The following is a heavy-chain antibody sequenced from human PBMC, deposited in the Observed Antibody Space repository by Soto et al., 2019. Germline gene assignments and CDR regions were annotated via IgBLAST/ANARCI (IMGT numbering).Heavy chain of an antibody. Sequence: QVQLQESGPGLVNPSQTLSLTCAVSGDSISKSGYYWSWIRQNQGKTLEWIGYIYYSGSPYYNPSLRSRVLISADTSKNQVSLELTSATAADTAVYFCARGVGSSPPRYWGRGTLVTVSS. CDR3: ARGVGSSPPRY. V-gene: IGHV4-31*11. D-gene: IGHD1-26*01. J-gene: IGHJ4*02. CDR2: IYYSGSP. CDR1: GDSISKSGYY.